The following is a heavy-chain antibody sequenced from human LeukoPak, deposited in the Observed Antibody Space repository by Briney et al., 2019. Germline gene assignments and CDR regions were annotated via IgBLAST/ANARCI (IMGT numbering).Heavy chain of an antibody. CDR1: GGTFSSYA. D-gene: IGHD3-22*01. J-gene: IGHJ3*02. CDR2: IIPIFGTA. CDR3: ANHYDSSGIRGAFDI. Sequence: GASVNVSCKASGGTFSSYAISWVRQAPGQGLEWMGGIIPIFGTANYAQKFQGRVTITADESTSTAYMELSSLRSEDTAVYYCANHYDSSGIRGAFDIWGQGTMVTVSS. V-gene: IGHV1-69*13.